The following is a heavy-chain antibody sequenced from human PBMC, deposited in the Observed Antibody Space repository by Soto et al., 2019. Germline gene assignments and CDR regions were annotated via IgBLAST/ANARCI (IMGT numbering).Heavy chain of an antibody. CDR1: GYSFTSYW. Sequence: GESLKISCKGSGYSFTSYWIGWVRQVPGKGLEWMGIIYPGDSDTRYSPSFQGQVTISAAKSITTVFLQWSSLRASDTAMYYCARQIYDSDSGPNFQYYFDSWGQGTLVTVSS. J-gene: IGHJ4*02. CDR3: ARQIYDSDSGPNFQYYFDS. CDR2: IYPGDSDT. D-gene: IGHD3-22*01. V-gene: IGHV5-51*01.